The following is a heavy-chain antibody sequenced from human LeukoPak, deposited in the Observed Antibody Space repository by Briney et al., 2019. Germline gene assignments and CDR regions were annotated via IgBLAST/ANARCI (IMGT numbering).Heavy chain of an antibody. CDR1: GFTFSSYG. CDR3: AKAADGSGSYYKPLYYYYYYMDV. D-gene: IGHD3-10*01. J-gene: IGHJ6*03. Sequence: GGSLRLSCAASGFTFSSYGMHWVRQAPGKGLEWVAFIRYDGSNKYYADSVKGRFTISRDNSKNTLYLQMNSLRAEDTAVYYCAKAADGSGSYYKPLYYYYYYMDVWGKGTTVTIPS. V-gene: IGHV3-30*02. CDR2: IRYDGSNK.